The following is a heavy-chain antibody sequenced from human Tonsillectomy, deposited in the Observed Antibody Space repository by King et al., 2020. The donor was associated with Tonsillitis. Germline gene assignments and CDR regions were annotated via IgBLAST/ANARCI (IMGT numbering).Heavy chain of an antibody. CDR1: GFTFDDYA. CDR3: AKGASYYDSSGYPDY. CDR2: ISWNSGSR. V-gene: IGHV3-9*01. D-gene: IGHD3-22*01. Sequence: QLVQSGGGLVQPGRSLRLSCAASGFTFDDYAMHWVRQAPGKGLEWVSSISWNSGSRGYADSVKGRLTLSRDNAKNSLYLQMNSLRAEDTALYYCAKGASYYDSSGYPDYWGQGTLVTVSS. J-gene: IGHJ4*02.